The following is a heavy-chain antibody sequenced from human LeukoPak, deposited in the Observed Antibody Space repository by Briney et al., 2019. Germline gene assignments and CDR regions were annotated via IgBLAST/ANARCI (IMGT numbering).Heavy chain of an antibody. J-gene: IGHJ4*02. D-gene: IGHD3-10*01. Sequence: GGSLRLSCAASGLTFSSNAMSWVRQAPGKGLEWVSTISGSGGSTYYADSVKGRFTISRDNSKNTLYLQMNSLRAEDTAVYYCATHGSGSYWYYFDYWGQGTLVTVSS. CDR3: ATHGSGSYWYYFDY. CDR2: ISGSGGST. CDR1: GLTFSSNA. V-gene: IGHV3-23*01.